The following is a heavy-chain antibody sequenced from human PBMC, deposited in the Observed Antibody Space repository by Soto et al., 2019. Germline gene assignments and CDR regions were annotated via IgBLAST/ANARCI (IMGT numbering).Heavy chain of an antibody. CDR1: GGSISSSSYY. CDR2: IYYSGST. CDR3: ARHPGDYGDFDY. V-gene: IGHV4-39*01. J-gene: IGHJ4*02. D-gene: IGHD4-17*01. Sequence: SETLSLTCTVSGGSISSSSYYWGWIRQPPGKGLEWIGSIYYSGSTYYNPSLKSRVTISVDTSKNQFSLKRSSVTAADTAVYYCARHPGDYGDFDYWGQGTLVTVSS.